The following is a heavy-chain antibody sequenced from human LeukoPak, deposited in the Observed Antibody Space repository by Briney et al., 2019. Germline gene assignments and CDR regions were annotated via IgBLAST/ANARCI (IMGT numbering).Heavy chain of an antibody. J-gene: IGHJ4*02. CDR2: IASDGSST. V-gene: IGHV3-74*01. CDR3: ARGRPHGNDY. Sequence: GGSLRLSCAASGFTFSSYWMNWVRQAPGKGLVWVSRIASDGSSTTYADSVKGRFSISRDNAKNTLYLQMNSLRVGDTAVYYCARGRPHGNDYWGQGTLVTVSS. D-gene: IGHD4-23*01. CDR1: GFTFSSYW.